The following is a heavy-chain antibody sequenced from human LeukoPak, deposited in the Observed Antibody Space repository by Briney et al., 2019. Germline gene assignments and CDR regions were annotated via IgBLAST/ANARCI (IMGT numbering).Heavy chain of an antibody. CDR3: ARDSDVLRYFDWLLDY. Sequence: GGSLRLSCAASGFTFSSYSMNWVRQAPGKGLEWFSSISSSSSYIYYADSVKGRFTISRDNAKNSLYLQMNSLRAEDTAVYYCARDSDVLRYFDWLLDYWGQGTLVTVSS. V-gene: IGHV3-21*01. CDR1: GFTFSSYS. D-gene: IGHD3-9*01. CDR2: ISSSSSYI. J-gene: IGHJ4*02.